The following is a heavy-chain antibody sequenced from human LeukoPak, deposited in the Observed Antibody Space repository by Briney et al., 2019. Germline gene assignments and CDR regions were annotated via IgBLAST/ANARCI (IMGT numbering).Heavy chain of an antibody. V-gene: IGHV1-8*01. J-gene: IGHJ4*02. Sequence: ASVKVPCMASGYTFASDDINWVRQATGQGREWMGWMNPNSGNTTYAQKFQGRLTMTRNTSITTAYMELSCLRSEDTAVYYCAKVSRRGRPFDYFDYWGQGTLVTVSS. D-gene: IGHD1-1*01. CDR1: GYTFASDD. CDR3: AKVSRRGRPFDYFDY. CDR2: MNPNSGNT.